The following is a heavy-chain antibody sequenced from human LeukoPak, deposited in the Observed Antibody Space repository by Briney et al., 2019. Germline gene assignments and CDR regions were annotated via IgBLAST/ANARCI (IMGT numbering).Heavy chain of an antibody. CDR1: GGSVTSNRYC. CDR3: ARLYCSSTSCYAFGMDV. Sequence: PSETLSLTCTVSGGSVTSNRYCWGWVRQPAGKGLEWNGYIYYSGSTNYNPSLKSRVTISLDTSKNQFSLKLSSVTAADTAVYYCARLYCSSTSCYAFGMDVWGQGTTVTVSS. CDR2: IYYSGST. J-gene: IGHJ6*02. D-gene: IGHD2-2*01. V-gene: IGHV4-61*05.